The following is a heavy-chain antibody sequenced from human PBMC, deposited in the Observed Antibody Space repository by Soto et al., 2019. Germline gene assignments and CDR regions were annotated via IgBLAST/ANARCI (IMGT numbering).Heavy chain of an antibody. CDR2: INAGNGNT. J-gene: IGHJ4*02. V-gene: IGHV1-3*01. Sequence: QVQLVQSGAEVKKPGASVKVSCKASGYTFTSYAMHWVRQAPGQRLEWMGWINAGNGNTKYSQKFQGRVTITRDTSASTAYMELSSLRSEDTAVYYCARDACSGGSGYPATFDYWGQGTLVTVSS. CDR3: ARDACSGGSGYPATFDY. CDR1: GYTFTSYA. D-gene: IGHD2-15*01.